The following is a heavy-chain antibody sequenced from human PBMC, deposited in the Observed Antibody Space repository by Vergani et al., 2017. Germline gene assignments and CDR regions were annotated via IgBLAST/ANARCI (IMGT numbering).Heavy chain of an antibody. CDR2: IYWDDDK. D-gene: IGHD6-6*01. CDR1: GFSLSTSGVG. J-gene: IGHJ4*02. Sequence: QITLTESGPTLVKPTQTLTLTCTFSGFSLSTSGVGVGWIRQPPGKALEWLALIYWDDDKRYSPSLKSRLTITKDTSKNQVVLTMTNMDPVDSATYYCAHSEVGQLGTGQFDYWGQGTLVTVSS. CDR3: AHSEVGQLGTGQFDY. V-gene: IGHV2-5*02.